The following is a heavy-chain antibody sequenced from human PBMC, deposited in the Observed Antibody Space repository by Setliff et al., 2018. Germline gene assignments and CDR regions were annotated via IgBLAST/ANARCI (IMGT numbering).Heavy chain of an antibody. Sequence: GASVKVSCKASGYSFTIYGISWVRQAPGQGLEWMGWISAYNGNTNYAQKLQGRVTMTTDTSTRTAYMELRSLRPDDTAVYYCARSPAVLGIVYLDPWGQGTLVTVSS. V-gene: IGHV1-18*01. J-gene: IGHJ5*02. CDR1: GYSFTIYG. CDR2: ISAYNGNT. CDR3: ARSPAVLGIVYLDP. D-gene: IGHD2-15*01.